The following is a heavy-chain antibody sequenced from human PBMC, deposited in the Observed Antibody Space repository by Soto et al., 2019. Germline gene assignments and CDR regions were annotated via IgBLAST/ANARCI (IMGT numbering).Heavy chain of an antibody. CDR3: ARSSRSWFDP. CDR1: GGSINTYY. CDR2: VYYSGDT. J-gene: IGHJ5*02. V-gene: IGHV4-59*08. Sequence: VQLQESGPGLVKPSETLSLTCTVSGGSINTYYWSWIRQPPGKGLEWIGYVYYSGDTNYNPSLKSRVPISLDTSKNQTSLKLRSVTAADTAVYYCARSSRSWFDPWGQGTLATVSS.